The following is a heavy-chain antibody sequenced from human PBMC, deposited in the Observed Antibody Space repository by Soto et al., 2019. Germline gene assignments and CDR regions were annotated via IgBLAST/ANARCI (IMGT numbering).Heavy chain of an antibody. CDR3: ARDGYNPPGYFAY. CDR1: GYTFTNYW. J-gene: IGHJ4*02. D-gene: IGHD5-12*01. Sequence: ESLKISCKGSGYTFTNYWIGWVRQMPGKGLEWMGIIYPGDSDTKYNPSFQGQVTISADKSITTTYLQWSSLKASDTAMYYCARDGYNPPGYFAYWGQGTLVTVSS. CDR2: IYPGDSDT. V-gene: IGHV5-51*01.